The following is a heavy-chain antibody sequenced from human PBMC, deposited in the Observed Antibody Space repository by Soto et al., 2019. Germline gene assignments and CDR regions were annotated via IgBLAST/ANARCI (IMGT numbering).Heavy chain of an antibody. D-gene: IGHD6-13*01. V-gene: IGHV4-34*01. CDR3: ARRDSGSWTLDY. J-gene: IGHJ4*02. CDR1: GGSFSGYY. CDR2: INHSGST. Sequence: PSETLSLTCAVYGGSFSGYYWSWIRQPPGKGLEWIGEINHSGSTNYNPSLKSRVTISVDTSKNQFSLKLSSVTAADTVVYYCARRDSGSWTLDYWGQGTLVTVSS.